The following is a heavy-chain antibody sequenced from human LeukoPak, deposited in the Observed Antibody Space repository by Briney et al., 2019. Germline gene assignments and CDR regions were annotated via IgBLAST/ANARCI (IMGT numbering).Heavy chain of an antibody. CDR1: GYTFTDYY. J-gene: IGHJ4*02. V-gene: IGHV1-2*02. CDR3: TRVAVLMLYGNSFYYFDY. CDR2: INPKSGGT. D-gene: IGHD2-8*01. Sequence: ASVRVSCKASGYTFTDYYIHWVRQVPGQGPEWMGWINPKSGGTSYAQNFQGRVTMTRDTSASTVYIELTRLNSDDTAVYYCTRVAVLMLYGNSFYYFDYWGQGALVTVSS.